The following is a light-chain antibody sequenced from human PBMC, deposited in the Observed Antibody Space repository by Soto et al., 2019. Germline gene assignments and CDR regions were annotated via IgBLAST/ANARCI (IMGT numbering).Light chain of an antibody. V-gene: IGKV3-15*01. J-gene: IGKJ2*01. Sequence: EIVMTQSPATLSVSPGERATLSCRASQSVSSNLAWYQQKPGQAPRLLIDGASTRATDIAARFSGSGSGTEFTLTISSLQSEDFAVYYCQQYNNWPYTFGQGTKLEIK. CDR2: GAS. CDR3: QQYNNWPYT. CDR1: QSVSSN.